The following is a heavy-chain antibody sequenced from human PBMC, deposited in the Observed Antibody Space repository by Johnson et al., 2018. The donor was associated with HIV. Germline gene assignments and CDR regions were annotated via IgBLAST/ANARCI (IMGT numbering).Heavy chain of an antibody. Sequence: VQLVESGGGLVQPGGSLRLSCAASGFTFSSYWMSWVRQAPGKGLEWVANIKQDGSEKYYVDSVKGRFTISRDNAKNSVYLQMNSLGVEATAVYYCARDWYYYGSGSLDALDIWGRGTMVTVYS. CDR1: GFTFSSYW. CDR2: IKQDGSEK. J-gene: IGHJ3*02. V-gene: IGHV3-7*01. D-gene: IGHD3-10*01. CDR3: ARDWYYYGSGSLDALDI.